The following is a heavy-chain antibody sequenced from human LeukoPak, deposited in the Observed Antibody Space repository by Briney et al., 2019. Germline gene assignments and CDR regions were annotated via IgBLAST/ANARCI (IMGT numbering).Heavy chain of an antibody. Sequence: SETLSLTCAVYGGSFSGYYWSWIRQPPGKGLEWIGEINHSGSTNYNPSLKSRVTISVDTSKNQFSLKLSSVTAADTAVYYCARAHPLYYDILTGYYTGLYDYFDYWGQGTLATVSS. CDR2: INHSGST. V-gene: IGHV4-34*01. J-gene: IGHJ4*02. D-gene: IGHD3-9*01. CDR1: GGSFSGYY. CDR3: ARAHPLYYDILTGYYTGLYDYFDY.